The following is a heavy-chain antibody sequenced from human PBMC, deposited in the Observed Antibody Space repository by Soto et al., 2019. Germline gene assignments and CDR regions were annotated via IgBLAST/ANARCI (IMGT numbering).Heavy chain of an antibody. D-gene: IGHD1-26*01. CDR2: ISGSGANTI. Sequence: QVQLVQSGGGLVKPGGSLRLSCTASGLIFSYSYMSWIRQAPGKGLEWVAYISGSGANTIHYADSAMGRFTISRDNGKSSVFLQMENLRPDDTAVYYCASNVGLTYCGQGTPVIVSS. J-gene: IGHJ4*02. V-gene: IGHV3-11*01. CDR1: GLIFSYSY. CDR3: ASNVGLTY.